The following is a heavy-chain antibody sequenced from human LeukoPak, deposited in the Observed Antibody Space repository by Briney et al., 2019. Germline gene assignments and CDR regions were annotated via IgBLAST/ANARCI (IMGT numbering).Heavy chain of an antibody. Sequence: ASVKVSCTASVYTFTSYDINWVRQATGQGLEWMGWMNPNSGNTGYAQKFQGRVTMTRNTSISTAYMELSSLRSEDTAVYYCARRFRDGYLYYFDYWGQGTLVTVSS. J-gene: IGHJ4*02. CDR3: ARRFRDGYLYYFDY. CDR1: VYTFTSYD. D-gene: IGHD5-24*01. CDR2: MNPNSGNT. V-gene: IGHV1-8*01.